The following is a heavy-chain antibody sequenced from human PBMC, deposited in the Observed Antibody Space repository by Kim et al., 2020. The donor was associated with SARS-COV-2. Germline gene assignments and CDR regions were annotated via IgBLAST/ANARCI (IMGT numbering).Heavy chain of an antibody. J-gene: IGHJ4*02. CDR3: AKHPTASCYTGLDY. D-gene: IGHD2-2*02. V-gene: IGHV3-23*02. Sequence: GASRKARFTISRDNSRDTLFLQMNSLRAEDTAIYYCAKHPTASCYTGLDYWGQGTLVTVSS.